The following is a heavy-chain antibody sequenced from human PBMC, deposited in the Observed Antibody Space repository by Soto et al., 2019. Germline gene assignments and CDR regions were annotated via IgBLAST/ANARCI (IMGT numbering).Heavy chain of an antibody. Sequence: VRLLESGGGLVQPGGSLRLSCAASGFIFNNYVMSWVRQAPGKGLEWVSGISGTGGSPYYADSVKGRFTISRDNSKNTLYLQMNSLRAEDTAVYYCAKGGDSGSYPAGIDYWGQGTLVTVSS. CDR3: AKGGDSGSYPAGIDY. CDR1: GFIFNNYV. D-gene: IGHD1-26*01. V-gene: IGHV3-23*01. CDR2: ISGTGGSP. J-gene: IGHJ4*02.